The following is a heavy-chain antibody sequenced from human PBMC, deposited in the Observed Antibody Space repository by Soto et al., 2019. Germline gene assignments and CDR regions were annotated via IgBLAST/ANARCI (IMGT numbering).Heavy chain of an antibody. D-gene: IGHD3-3*01. CDR1: GFTFSDYY. Sequence: PVGSLRLSCAASGFTFSDYYMSWIRQAPGKGLEWVSYISSSGSTIYYADSVKGRFTISRDNANNSLYLQMNSLRAEDTAVYYCARDRDFWSGFYGMDVWGQGTTVTVSS. CDR2: ISSSGSTI. V-gene: IGHV3-11*01. J-gene: IGHJ6*02. CDR3: ARDRDFWSGFYGMDV.